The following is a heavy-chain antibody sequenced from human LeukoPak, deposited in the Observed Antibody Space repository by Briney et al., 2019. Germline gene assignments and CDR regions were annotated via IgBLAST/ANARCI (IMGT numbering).Heavy chain of an antibody. V-gene: IGHV3-7*01. J-gene: IGHJ4*02. D-gene: IGHD2-2*01. Sequence: GGSLRLSCAASGFTFSSYQMNWVRQAPGKGLVWVANIKQDGSEQYYVDSVKGRFTISRDNAKNTLYLQMDSLRAEDAAVYYCAKHPYCSSTSCYFDYWGQGTLVTVSS. CDR3: AKHPYCSSTSCYFDY. CDR1: GFTFSSYQ. CDR2: IKQDGSEQ.